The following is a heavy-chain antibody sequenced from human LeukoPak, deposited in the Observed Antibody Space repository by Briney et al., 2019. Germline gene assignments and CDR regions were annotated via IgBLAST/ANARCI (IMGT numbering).Heavy chain of an antibody. CDR1: GFTFSSYA. D-gene: IGHD4-17*01. J-gene: IGHJ3*01. CDR3: ARDPNGDYIGAFDF. Sequence: GGSLRLSCAASGFTFSSYAMHWVRQAPGKGLEWVAVISYDGSNKYYADSVKGRFTISRDNSKNTLYLQMRSLRAEDTAIYYCARDPNGDYIGAFDFGGQGTLVTVSS. CDR2: ISYDGSNK. V-gene: IGHV3-30*07.